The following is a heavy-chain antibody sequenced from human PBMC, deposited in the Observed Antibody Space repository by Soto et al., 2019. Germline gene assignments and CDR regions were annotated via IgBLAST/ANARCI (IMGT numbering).Heavy chain of an antibody. CDR1: GFTFSSYT. V-gene: IGHV3-21*01. CDR3: ARDSVRDYLYYYYGMDV. D-gene: IGHD4-17*01. CDR2: IGTSSSYI. Sequence: EVQLVESGGGLVKPGGSLRLSCAASGFTFSSYTMHWVRQAPGRGREWVSSIGTSSSYIYYADSVKGRFTISRDNAKNSLFLQMHSLRADDTAVYYCARDSVRDYLYYYYGMDVWGQGTTVTVSS. J-gene: IGHJ6*02.